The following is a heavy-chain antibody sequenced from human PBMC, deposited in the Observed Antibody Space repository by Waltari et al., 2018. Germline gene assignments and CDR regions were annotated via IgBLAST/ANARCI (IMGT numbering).Heavy chain of an antibody. Sequence: QVQLQESGPGLVKPSETLSLPSSVSGYSISSGYYWGWIRQPPGKGLEWIGSIYHSGSTYYNPSLKSRVTISVDTSKNQFSLKLSSVTAADTAVYYCAGSLPVGATTIPPPFDYWGQGTLVTVSS. J-gene: IGHJ4*02. CDR2: IYHSGST. V-gene: IGHV4-38-2*01. CDR1: GYSISSGYY. D-gene: IGHD1-26*01. CDR3: AGSLPVGATTIPPPFDY.